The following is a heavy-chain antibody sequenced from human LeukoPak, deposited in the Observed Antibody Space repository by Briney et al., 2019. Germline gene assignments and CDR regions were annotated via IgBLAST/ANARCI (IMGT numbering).Heavy chain of an antibody. CDR2: IYSSGTT. CDR1: DVSVSNYY. J-gene: IGHJ3*02. CDR3: ARHPTRESRGNAFDI. Sequence: SETLSLTCTVSDVSVSNYYWSWIRQPPGKGLEWVGYIYSSGTTNYNPSLKSRVAISVDTSKNQVSLKLRSVTAADTALYYCARHPTRESRGNAFDIWGQGTVVAVSS. V-gene: IGHV4-59*08. D-gene: IGHD5-24*01.